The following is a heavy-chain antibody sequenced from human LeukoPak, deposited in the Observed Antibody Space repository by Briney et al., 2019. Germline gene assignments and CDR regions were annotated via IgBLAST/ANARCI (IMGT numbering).Heavy chain of an antibody. Sequence: SETLSLTCTVSGGSISSYYWRWIRQPPGKGLEGIGYIYFSGSTNYNPSLKSRVTISVDTSKNQFSLKLRSVTAADAAVYYCAREESAYYYGSGSYTAYYYMDVWGKGTTVTVSS. D-gene: IGHD3-10*01. CDR1: GGSISSYY. CDR3: AREESAYYYGSGSYTAYYYMDV. J-gene: IGHJ6*03. V-gene: IGHV4-59*01. CDR2: IYFSGST.